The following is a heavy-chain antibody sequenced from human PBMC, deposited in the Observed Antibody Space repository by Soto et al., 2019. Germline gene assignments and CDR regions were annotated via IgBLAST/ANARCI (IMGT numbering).Heavy chain of an antibody. CDR3: AKTDTFIPRSSGWANRFDA. V-gene: IGHV3-23*01. Sequence: EVQLLESGGGLVQPGGSLRLFCAASGFTFSNYAMTWVRQAPGKGLECVSTITSGGDTYFGDTVKGRFTISRDISKSTVYLQMDSLRAEDTAVYYCAKTDTFIPRSSGWANRFDAWGQRTLVTVSS. D-gene: IGHD6-19*01. CDR2: ITSGGDT. CDR1: GFTFSNYA. J-gene: IGHJ4*02.